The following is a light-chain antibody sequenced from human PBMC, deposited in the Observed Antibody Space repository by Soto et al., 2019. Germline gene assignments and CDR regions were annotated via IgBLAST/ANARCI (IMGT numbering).Light chain of an antibody. V-gene: IGLV2-23*02. Sequence: QSALSQPASVSGSPGQSITISCTGTSSDVGSNDLVSWYQQHSGKAPKLMIYEVSKRPSGISNRFSGSKSGNTASLTISGLQAEDEGDYYCCSYVGRSDSYVFGAGTKLTVL. CDR2: EVS. CDR3: CSYVGRSDSYV. J-gene: IGLJ1*01. CDR1: SSDVGSNDL.